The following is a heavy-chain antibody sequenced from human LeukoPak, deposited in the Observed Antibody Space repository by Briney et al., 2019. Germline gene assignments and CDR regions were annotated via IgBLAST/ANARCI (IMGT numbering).Heavy chain of an antibody. Sequence: PSETLSLTCAVYGGSFSGYYWSWIRQPPGKGLGWIGEINHSGSTNYNPSLKSRVTISVDTSKNQFSLKLSSVTAADTTVYYCASRGSIAVAGRVSYYYMDVWGKGTTVTISS. V-gene: IGHV4-34*01. CDR2: INHSGST. D-gene: IGHD6-19*01. CDR3: ASRGSIAVAGRVSYYYMDV. CDR1: GGSFSGYY. J-gene: IGHJ6*03.